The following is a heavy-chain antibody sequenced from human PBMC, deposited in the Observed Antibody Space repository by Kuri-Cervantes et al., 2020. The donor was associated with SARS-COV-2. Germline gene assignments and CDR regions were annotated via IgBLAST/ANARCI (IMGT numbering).Heavy chain of an antibody. CDR2: ISAYNGKT. Sequence: ASVKVSCKASGYTFTSYGISWVRQAPGQGLEWMGWISAYNGKTEHVGNLHGRITMTTDTSTSTAYMELTSLRSDGTAVYYCARGSVAGWTGTEFDYWGQGTLVTVSS. CDR1: GYTFTSYG. J-gene: IGHJ4*02. CDR3: ARGSVAGWTGTEFDY. V-gene: IGHV1-18*01. D-gene: IGHD6-19*01.